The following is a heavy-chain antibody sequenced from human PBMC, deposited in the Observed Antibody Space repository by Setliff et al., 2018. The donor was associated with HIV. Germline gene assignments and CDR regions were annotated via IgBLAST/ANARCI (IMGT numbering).Heavy chain of an antibody. J-gene: IGHJ4*02. D-gene: IGHD3-10*02. CDR1: GFIFSSYW. CDR3: LMLGGGYY. V-gene: IGHV3-74*01. Sequence: GGSLRLSCAASGFIFSSYWXXWVRQAPGKGRGGVSRINSDGSSTSYADSVKGRFTISRSQAKNTLYLQMNSLRAADTPVSSFLMLGGGYYWGQGTLVTVSS. CDR2: INSDGSST.